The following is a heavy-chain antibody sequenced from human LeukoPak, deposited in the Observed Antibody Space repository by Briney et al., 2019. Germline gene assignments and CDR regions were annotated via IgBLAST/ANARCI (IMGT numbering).Heavy chain of an antibody. CDR1: GYTFTSYG. D-gene: IGHD3-3*01. CDR2: ISAYNGNT. Sequence: ASVKVSCKASGYTFTSYGISWVRQAPGQGLEWMGWISAYNGNTNYAQKLQGRVTMTTDTSTSTACMELRSLRPDDTAVYYCARHLPTIFGVVIMGGLGYWGQGTLVTVSS. CDR3: ARHLPTIFGVVIMGGLGY. J-gene: IGHJ4*02. V-gene: IGHV1-18*01.